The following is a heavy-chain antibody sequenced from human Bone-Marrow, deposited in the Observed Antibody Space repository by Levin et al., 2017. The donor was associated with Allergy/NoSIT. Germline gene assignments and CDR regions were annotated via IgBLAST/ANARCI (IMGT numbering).Heavy chain of an antibody. CDR2: ISDSSNIT. D-gene: IGHD3-16*02. J-gene: IGHJ6*02. Sequence: PGGSLRLSCEASAFTFSSYSMNWVRQAPGKGLELVSYISDSSNITYYADSVKGRFTISRDNAKNSLYLQMNSLRGEDTAVYYCARNSDYVWGIYRPAGINNYGLDVWGQGTTVSVSS. CDR1: AFTFSSYS. V-gene: IGHV3-48*01. CDR3: ARNSDYVWGIYRPAGINNYGLDV.